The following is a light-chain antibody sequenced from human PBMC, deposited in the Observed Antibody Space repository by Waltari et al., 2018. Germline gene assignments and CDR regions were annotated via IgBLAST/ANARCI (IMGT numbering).Light chain of an antibody. J-gene: IGKJ1*01. CDR3: QKYDSLPAT. V-gene: IGKV3-20*01. CDR2: HAS. Sequence: GLPQSPGTLSLSPGERATLSCRASQSVINYLAWYQQKPGRAPRLLIYHASTRATGIPDRFSGSGSGTDFSLTISRLEPEDFALYYCQKYDSLPATFGQGTRVEIK. CDR1: QSVINY.